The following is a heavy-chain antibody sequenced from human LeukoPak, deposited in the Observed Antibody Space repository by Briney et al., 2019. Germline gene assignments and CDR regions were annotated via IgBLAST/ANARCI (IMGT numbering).Heavy chain of an antibody. J-gene: IGHJ4*02. Sequence: PGGPLRLSCAASGFPFSRYGMQWVRQAPGKGLEWVAFIWYYGSNKYYADSVKRRFTISRDNSKNTLYLQMNSLRAEDTAVYYCALTTVVTGPGDYWGQGTLVTVSS. V-gene: IGHV3-30*02. D-gene: IGHD4-23*01. CDR2: IWYYGSNK. CDR3: ALTTVVTGPGDY. CDR1: GFPFSRYG.